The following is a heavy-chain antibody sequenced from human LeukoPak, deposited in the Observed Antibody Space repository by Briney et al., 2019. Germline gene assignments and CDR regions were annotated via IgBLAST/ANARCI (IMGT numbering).Heavy chain of an antibody. Sequence: SETLSLTCAVSGYSISSGYYWGWIRQPPGKGLEWIGSIYHSGSTYYNPSLKSRVTISVDTSKNQFSLKLSSVTAADTAVYYCASNRLERNYYYYMDVWGKGTTVTVSS. V-gene: IGHV4-38-2*01. D-gene: IGHD2/OR15-2a*01. J-gene: IGHJ6*03. CDR3: ASNRLERNYYYYMDV. CDR1: GYSISSGYY. CDR2: IYHSGST.